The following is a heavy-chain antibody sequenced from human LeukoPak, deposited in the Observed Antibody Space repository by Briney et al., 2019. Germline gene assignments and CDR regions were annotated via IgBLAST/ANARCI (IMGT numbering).Heavy chain of an antibody. CDR1: GSLFTTSW. V-gene: IGHV5-51*01. Sequence: GGSREISGQGSGSLFTTSWSGWARKLPGKGLEWMWIIYPGDSDTRYSPSFQGQVTISADKSISTAYLQWSSLKASDTAMYYCARAKAAYYYYLDVWGKGTTVTISS. J-gene: IGHJ6*03. CDR2: IYPGDSDT. D-gene: IGHD4/OR15-4a*01. CDR3: ARAKAAYYYYLDV.